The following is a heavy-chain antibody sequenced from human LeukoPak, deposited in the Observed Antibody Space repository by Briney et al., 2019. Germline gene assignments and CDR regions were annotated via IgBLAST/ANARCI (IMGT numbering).Heavy chain of an antibody. V-gene: IGHV3-9*01. Sequence: GRSLRLSCAASGFTFDDYSMHWVRQAPGKGLEWVSGISWNSGSAGYADSVKGRFTISIDSAKNSLYLQMNSLRTEDTTLYYCAKDRTYSAYAALDYWGQGTLVTVSS. CDR3: AKDRTYSAYAALDY. CDR2: ISWNSGSA. CDR1: GFTFDDYS. D-gene: IGHD5-12*01. J-gene: IGHJ4*02.